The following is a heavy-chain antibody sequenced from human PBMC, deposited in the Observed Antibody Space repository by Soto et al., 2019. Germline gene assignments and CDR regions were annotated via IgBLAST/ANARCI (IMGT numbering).Heavy chain of an antibody. J-gene: IGHJ6*02. CDR3: ATTGTHYYYYYGMDV. CDR1: RCTFTGYY. CDR2: INPNSGGT. V-gene: IGHV1-2*02. D-gene: IGHD4-17*01. Sequence: ASVQVSCKASRCTFTGYYMHSVRQAPGQGLEWMGWINPNSGGTNYAQKFQGRVTMTRDTSISTAYMELSRLRSDDTAVYYCATTGTHYYYYYGMDVWGQGTTVTVSS.